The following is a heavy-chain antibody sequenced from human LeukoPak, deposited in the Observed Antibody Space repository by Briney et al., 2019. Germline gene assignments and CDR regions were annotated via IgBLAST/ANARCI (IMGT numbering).Heavy chain of an antibody. V-gene: IGHV4-38-2*02. CDR3: ARLPDP. CDR2: IYYSGST. Sequence: SETLSLTCTVSGYSISSGYFWGWIRQPPGKGLEWIGSIYYSGSTYYNPSLKSRVTISVDKSKNQLSLKLSSVTAADTAVYYCARLPDPWGQGTLVTVSS. J-gene: IGHJ5*02. CDR1: GYSISSGYF.